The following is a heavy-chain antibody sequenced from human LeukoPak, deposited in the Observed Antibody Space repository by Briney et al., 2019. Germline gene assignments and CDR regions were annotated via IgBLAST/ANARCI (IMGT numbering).Heavy chain of an antibody. J-gene: IGHJ4*02. CDR3: AKAESVDMVREFDY. CDR2: ISWNSGSI. Sequence: GGSLRLSCAASGFTFDDYAMHWVRQAPGKGLEWVSGISWNSGSIGYADSVKGRFTISRDNAKNSLYLQMNSLRAEDTALYYCAKAESVDMVREFDYWGQGTLVTVSS. CDR1: GFTFDDYA. V-gene: IGHV3-9*01. D-gene: IGHD3-10*01.